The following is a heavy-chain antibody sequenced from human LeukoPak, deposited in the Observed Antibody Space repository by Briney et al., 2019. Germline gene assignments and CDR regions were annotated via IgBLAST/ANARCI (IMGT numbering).Heavy chain of an antibody. V-gene: IGHV1-8*01. J-gene: IGHJ4*02. CDR3: ARRHGRCSDGSCYYPDY. D-gene: IGHD2-15*01. CDR1: GYTLTSYD. Sequence: GSVKVSCKASGYTLTSYDINWVRQATGQGLEWMGWMNPNSGNTGYAQKFQGRVTMTRNSSITTAYMELSSLRSEDTAVYYCARRHGRCSDGSCYYPDYWGQGTLVTVSS. CDR2: MNPNSGNT.